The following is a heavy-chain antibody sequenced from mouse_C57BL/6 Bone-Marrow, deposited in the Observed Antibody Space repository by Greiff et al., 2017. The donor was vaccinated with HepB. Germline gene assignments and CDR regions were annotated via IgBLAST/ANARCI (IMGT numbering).Heavy chain of an antibody. V-gene: IGHV1-82*01. Sequence: QVQLQQSGPELVKPGASVKLSCKASGYAFSSSWMNWVKQRPGKGLEWIGRIYPGDGDTNYNGKFKGKATLTADKSSSTAYMQLSSLTSEDAAVYFCARRYYVSSYWYFDVWGTGTTVTVSS. D-gene: IGHD1-1*01. CDR3: ARRYYVSSYWYFDV. J-gene: IGHJ1*03. CDR2: IYPGDGDT. CDR1: GYAFSSSW.